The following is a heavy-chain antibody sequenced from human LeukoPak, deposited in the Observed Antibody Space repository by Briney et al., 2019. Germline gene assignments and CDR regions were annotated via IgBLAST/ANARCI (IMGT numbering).Heavy chain of an antibody. Sequence: GGSLRLSCAASGFTFSSYCMSWVRQAPGKGLEWVAAINGSGGRTYYADSVKGRFTISRDNSKNTLYLQMNSLRAEDTAVYYCAKDLGNCSGVSCDDSFDIWGQGTMVTVSS. D-gene: IGHD2-15*01. J-gene: IGHJ3*02. V-gene: IGHV3-23*01. CDR3: AKDLGNCSGVSCDDSFDI. CDR2: INGSGGRT. CDR1: GFTFSSYC.